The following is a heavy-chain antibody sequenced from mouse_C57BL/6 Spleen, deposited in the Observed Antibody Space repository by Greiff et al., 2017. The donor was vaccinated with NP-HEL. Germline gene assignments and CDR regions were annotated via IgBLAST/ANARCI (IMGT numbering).Heavy chain of an antibody. CDR2: IYPGDGDT. V-gene: IGHV1-82*01. CDR3: ARSITTVVIDY. D-gene: IGHD1-1*01. Sequence: VQLKESGPELVKPGASVKISCKASGYAFSSSWMNWVKQRPGKGLEWIGRIYPGDGDTNYNGKFKGKATLTADKSSSTAYMQLSSLTSEDSAVYFCARSITTVVIDYWGQGTTLTVSS. CDR1: GYAFSSSW. J-gene: IGHJ2*01.